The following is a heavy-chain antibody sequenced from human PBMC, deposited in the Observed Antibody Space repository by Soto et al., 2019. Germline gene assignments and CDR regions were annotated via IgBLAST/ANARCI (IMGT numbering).Heavy chain of an antibody. V-gene: IGHV1-69*12. Sequence: QVQLVQSGAEVKEPGSSVKVSCKASGGTFSSYGISWVRQAPGQGLEWMGGIIPIFGTANYAQKFQGRVTXXADESTSTAYMELSRLRSEDTAVYYCARAVEQSYYYYGMDVWGQGTTVTVSS. CDR1: GGTFSSYG. J-gene: IGHJ6*02. CDR2: IIPIFGTA. CDR3: ARAVEQSYYYYGMDV.